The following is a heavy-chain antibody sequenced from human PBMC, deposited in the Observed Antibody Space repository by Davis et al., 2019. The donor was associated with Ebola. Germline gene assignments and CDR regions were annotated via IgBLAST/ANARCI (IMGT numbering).Heavy chain of an antibody. Sequence: GESLKISCAASGFTFSGSAIHWVRQASGKGLEWVGRIRSKANSCATAYAASLKGRFTISRDDSKNTAYLQMNSLKTEDTAVYYCTGRVVVIPTVLEPVDYWGQGTLVTVSS. V-gene: IGHV3-73*01. CDR3: TGRVVVIPTVLEPVDY. J-gene: IGHJ4*02. CDR2: IRSKANSCAT. D-gene: IGHD2-21*01. CDR1: GFTFSGSA.